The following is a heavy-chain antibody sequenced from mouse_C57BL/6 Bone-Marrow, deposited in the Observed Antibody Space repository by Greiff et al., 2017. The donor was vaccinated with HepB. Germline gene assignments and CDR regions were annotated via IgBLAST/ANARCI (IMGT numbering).Heavy chain of an antibody. J-gene: IGHJ2*01. CDR3: ARESLRYYFDY. Sequence: EVKLMESGGGLVKPGGSLKLSCAASGFTFSSYAMSWVRQTPEKRLEWVATISDGGSYTYYPDNVKGRFTISRDKAKNNLYLQMSHLKSEDAAMYYGARESLRYYFDYGGQGTTLTVSS. CDR1: GFTFSSYA. V-gene: IGHV5-4*01. CDR2: ISDGGSYT.